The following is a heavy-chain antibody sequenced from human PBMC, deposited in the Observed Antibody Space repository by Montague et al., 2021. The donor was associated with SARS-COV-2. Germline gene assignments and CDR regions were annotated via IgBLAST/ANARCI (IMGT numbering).Heavy chain of an antibody. V-gene: IGHV4-34*01. CDR1: GGSFSGDGSFSGYY. CDR2: INHGGTT. D-gene: IGHD2-21*01. J-gene: IGHJ4*02. CDR3: ARAIQTTPLMVVIAIPRPFYYFDY. Sequence: SETLSLTCAVYGGSFSGDGSFSGYYWSWIRQPPGKGLEWIGEINHGGTTNYNPSLKSRVIISVDTSKNQFSPKLRSVTAADTAVYYCARAIQTTPLMVVIAIPRPFYYFDYWGQGTLVTVSS.